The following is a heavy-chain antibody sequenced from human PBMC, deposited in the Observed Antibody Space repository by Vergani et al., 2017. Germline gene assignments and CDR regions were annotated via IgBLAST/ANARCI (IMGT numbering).Heavy chain of an antibody. CDR1: GFTFSSYA. J-gene: IGHJ6*02. D-gene: IGHD5-18*01. Sequence: EVQLLEAGGGLVQPGGSLRLSCAASGFTFSSYAMSWVRQAPGKGLEWVSAISGSGGSKYYADSVKGRFTISRDNSKNMLYLLMNSLRAEDTAVYYCAIVRPAMVSPMWDVWGQGTTVTVSS. CDR3: AIVRPAMVSPMWDV. V-gene: IGHV3-23*01. CDR2: ISGSGGSK.